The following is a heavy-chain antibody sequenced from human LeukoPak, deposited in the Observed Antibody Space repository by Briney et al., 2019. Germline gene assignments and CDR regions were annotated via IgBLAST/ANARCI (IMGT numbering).Heavy chain of an antibody. J-gene: IGHJ4*02. CDR1: GFTFSSYG. D-gene: IGHD3-3*01. CDR2: IRYDGSNK. CDR3: AKDIRSDFWSGYYGAFDY. Sequence: GGSLRLSCAASGFTFSSYGMHWVRQAPGKGLEWVAFIRYDGSNKYYADSVKGRFTISRDNSKNTLYLQMNSLRAEDTAVYYCAKDIRSDFWSGYYGAFDYWGQGTLVTVSS. V-gene: IGHV3-30*02.